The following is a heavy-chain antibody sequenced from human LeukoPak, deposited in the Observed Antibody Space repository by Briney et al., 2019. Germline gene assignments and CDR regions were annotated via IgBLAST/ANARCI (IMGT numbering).Heavy chain of an antibody. CDR2: IRSNGGDT. J-gene: IGHJ4*02. CDR1: GFTFREYS. Sequence: PGGSLRLSCAASGFTFREYSMSWVRQAPGKGLEWVSNIRSNGGDTYYTDSVKGRFTISRDNAKNSLYLQMNSLRAEDMALYYCAKATPSGVSWGNYYFDYWGQGTLVTVSS. CDR3: AKATPSGVSWGNYYFDY. V-gene: IGHV3-11*05. D-gene: IGHD7-27*01.